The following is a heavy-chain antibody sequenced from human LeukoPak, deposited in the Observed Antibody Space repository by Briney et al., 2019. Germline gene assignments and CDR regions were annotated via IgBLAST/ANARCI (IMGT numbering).Heavy chain of an antibody. CDR1: GGSISSSSYY. CDR2: IYYSGST. CDR3: ARDKFPRYDFWSAYYGPPPKLRYFDPYYYYMDV. Sequence: PSETLSLTCTVSGGSISSSSYYWGWIRQPPGKGLEWIGSIYYSGSTYYKPSLKSRVTISVDTSKNQFSRKLSSVTAADTAVYYCARDKFPRYDFWSAYYGPPPKLRYFDPYYYYMDVWAKGTTVTVSS. D-gene: IGHD3-3*01. J-gene: IGHJ6*03. V-gene: IGHV4-39*02.